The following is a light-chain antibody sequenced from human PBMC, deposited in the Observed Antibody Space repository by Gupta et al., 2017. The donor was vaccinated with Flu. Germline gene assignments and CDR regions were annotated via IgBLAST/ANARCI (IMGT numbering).Light chain of an antibody. CDR3: QQRDSTLST. V-gene: IGKV1-39*01. CDR2: ATS. CDR1: RTISNY. Sequence: PSSLSASVGDRVTITCRASRTISNYLSWYQQKPGRAPKLLIYATSTLQSGVPSRFSGSGSGTDFTLTISRLQPEDFGTYFCQQRDSTLSTFGQGTTVEIK. J-gene: IGKJ1*01.